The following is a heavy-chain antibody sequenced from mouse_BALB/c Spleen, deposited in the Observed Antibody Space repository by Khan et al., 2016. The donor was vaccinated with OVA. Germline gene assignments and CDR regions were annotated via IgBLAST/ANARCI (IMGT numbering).Heavy chain of an antibody. CDR1: GFSLTDYA. CDR3: AKDPPYCAMDY. J-gene: IGHJ4*01. CDR2: IWAGGSK. V-gene: IGHV2-6-5*01. Sequence: VQLQESGPGLVAPSQSLSITCTVSGFSLTDYAVSWIRQPPGKGLEWLGVIWAGGSKYYNLALKSRLSISKDNSKSQVFLKMNSLQTDDTAMYYCAKDPPYCAMDYGGQGTSVTVSS.